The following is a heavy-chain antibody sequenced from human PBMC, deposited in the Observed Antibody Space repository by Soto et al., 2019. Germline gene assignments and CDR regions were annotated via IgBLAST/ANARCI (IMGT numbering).Heavy chain of an antibody. D-gene: IGHD3-3*01. CDR1: GGSISSSSYY. J-gene: IGHJ6*02. Sequence: PSETLSLTCTVSGGSISSSSYYWGWIRQPPGKGLVWIGSIYYSGSTYYNPSLKSRVTISVDTSKNQFSLKLSSVTAADTAVYYCARRNYDFWSGYYHYYYYGMDVWGQGTTVTVSS. V-gene: IGHV4-39*01. CDR3: ARRNYDFWSGYYHYYYYGMDV. CDR2: IYYSGST.